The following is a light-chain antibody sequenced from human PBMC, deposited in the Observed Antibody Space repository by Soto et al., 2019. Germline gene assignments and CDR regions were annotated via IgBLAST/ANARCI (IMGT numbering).Light chain of an antibody. J-gene: IGLJ3*02. Sequence: QSALTQPASVSGSPGQSITISCTGTSSDVGGYNYVSWFQQHPGKAPKLKIYEVSNRRSGVSNRFSGSKSGNTASLTISELQAEDEADYYCTSFTAISTWVFGGGTKLTVL. V-gene: IGLV2-14*01. CDR3: TSFTAISTWV. CDR1: SSDVGGYNY. CDR2: EVS.